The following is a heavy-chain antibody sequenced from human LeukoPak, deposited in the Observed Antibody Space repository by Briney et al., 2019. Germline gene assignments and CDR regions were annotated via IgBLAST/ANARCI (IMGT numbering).Heavy chain of an antibody. CDR1: GGSTSTFY. Sequence: SETLSLTCTVTGGSTSTFYWAWIRQPAGKGLEWIGRIQGTATTHYNPSFKSRVTMSLDTSKNQFSLKLKSVTAADTAVYYCARLQLPDVTGAFDIRGQGAMVTVSS. J-gene: IGHJ3*02. CDR2: IQGTATT. V-gene: IGHV4-4*07. CDR3: ARLQLPDVTGAFDI. D-gene: IGHD5-24*01.